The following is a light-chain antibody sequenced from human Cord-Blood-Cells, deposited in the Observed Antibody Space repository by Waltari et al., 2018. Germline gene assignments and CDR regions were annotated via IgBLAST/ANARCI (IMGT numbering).Light chain of an antibody. CDR1: KFGAKY. CDR2: QDS. J-gene: IGLJ1*01. CDR3: QAWDSSTGV. V-gene: IGLV3-1*01. Sequence: SYELTQPPSVSLSPGHTASITCSGAKFGAKYASWYQQKPGQSPVLVIYQDSKRPSGIPERFSGSNSGNTATLTISGTQAMDEADYYCQAWDSSTGVFGTGTKVTVL.